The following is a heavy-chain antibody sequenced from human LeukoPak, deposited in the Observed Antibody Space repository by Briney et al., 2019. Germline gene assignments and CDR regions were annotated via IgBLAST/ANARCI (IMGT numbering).Heavy chain of an antibody. Sequence: GASVKVSCKVSGYTLTELSMHWVRQAPGKGLEWMGGFDPEDGETIYAQKFQGRVTMTEDTSTDTAYMELSSLRSEDTAVYYCATTPDPYGDYVFFRRPPHPVMDVWGQGTTVTVSS. J-gene: IGHJ6*02. V-gene: IGHV1-24*01. D-gene: IGHD4-17*01. CDR2: FDPEDGET. CDR3: ATTPDPYGDYVFFRRPPHPVMDV. CDR1: GYTLTELS.